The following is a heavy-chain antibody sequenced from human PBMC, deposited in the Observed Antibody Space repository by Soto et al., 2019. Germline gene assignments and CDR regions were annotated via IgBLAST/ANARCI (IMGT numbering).Heavy chain of an antibody. Sequence: EVQLVESGGGLVQPGGSLRLSCAASGFTFSSYWMHWVRQAPGKGLVWVSRINSDGSSTSYADSVKGRFTISRDNAKNTLYLKMNSLRAEDRAVYYCAREWQPSFYYGMDVWGQGTTVTVSS. CDR2: INSDGSST. CDR1: GFTFSSYW. CDR3: AREWQPSFYYGMDV. V-gene: IGHV3-74*01. J-gene: IGHJ6*02. D-gene: IGHD3-16*02.